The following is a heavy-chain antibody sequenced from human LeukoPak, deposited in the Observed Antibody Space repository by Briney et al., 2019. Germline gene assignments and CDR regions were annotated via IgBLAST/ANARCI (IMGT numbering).Heavy chain of an antibody. J-gene: IGHJ4*02. CDR3: ATGDIVVVVAALYY. CDR2: FDPEDGET. D-gene: IGHD2-15*01. CDR1: GYTLTELS. Sequence: ASVKVSCKVSGYTLTELSMHWVRQAPGKGLEWMGGFDPEDGETIYAQKFQGRVTMTEDTSTDTAYVELSSLRSEDTAVYYCATGDIVVVVAALYYWGQGTLVTVSS. V-gene: IGHV1-24*01.